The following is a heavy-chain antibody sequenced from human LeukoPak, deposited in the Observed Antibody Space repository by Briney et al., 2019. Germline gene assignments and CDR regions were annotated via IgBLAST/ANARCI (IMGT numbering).Heavy chain of an antibody. Sequence: GGSLRLSCAVSGFTFSAYSMNWVRQAPGKGLEWLSYISSSSSTIYYADSVKGRFTISRDNAKKSLYLQMNSLRAEDTAVYYCARYAPNWNYVADYYYYMDVWGKGTTVTVSS. J-gene: IGHJ6*03. D-gene: IGHD1-7*01. CDR2: ISSSSSTI. CDR1: GFTFSAYS. V-gene: IGHV3-48*01. CDR3: ARYAPNWNYVADYYYYMDV.